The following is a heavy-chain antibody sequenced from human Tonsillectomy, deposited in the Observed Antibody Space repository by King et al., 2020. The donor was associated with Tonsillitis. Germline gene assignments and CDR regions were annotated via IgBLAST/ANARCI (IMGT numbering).Heavy chain of an antibody. CDR2: ISYEGSNK. J-gene: IGHJ3*02. V-gene: IGHV3-30*18. CDR3: AKWKGSGIGYAFDN. D-gene: IGHD3-10*01. CDR1: AFTLSSHG. Sequence: VQLVESGGGVVQPGRSLRLSCVASAFTLSSHGMHWVRQAPGKGLEWVAVISYEGSNKYYADSVQGRFTISRDNSKNTLYLQMNSLRPEDTAVYYCAKWKGSGIGYAFDNWGQGTMVTVSS.